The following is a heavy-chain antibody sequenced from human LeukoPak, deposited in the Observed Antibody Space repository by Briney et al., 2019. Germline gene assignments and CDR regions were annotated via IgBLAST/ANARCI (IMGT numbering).Heavy chain of an antibody. CDR1: GGSFSGYY. Sequence: PSETLSLTCAVYGGSFSGYYWSWIRQPPGKGLEWIGEINHSGSTNYNPSLKSRVTISVDTSKNQFSLKLSSVTAADTAVYYCARGRRAIVGANNWFDPWGQGTLVTVSS. V-gene: IGHV4-34*01. CDR3: ARGRRAIVGANNWFDP. CDR2: INHSGST. J-gene: IGHJ5*02. D-gene: IGHD1-26*01.